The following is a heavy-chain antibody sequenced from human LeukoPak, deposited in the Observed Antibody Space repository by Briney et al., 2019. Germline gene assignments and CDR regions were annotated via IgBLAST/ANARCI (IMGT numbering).Heavy chain of an antibody. CDR3: ARATSGEYAFDI. J-gene: IGHJ3*02. D-gene: IGHD3-16*01. CDR2: ISSSSSYI. V-gene: IGHV3-21*01. CDR1: GFTFSSYS. Sequence: PGGSLRLSCAASGFTFSSYSMNWVRQAPGKGLEWVSSISSSSSYIYYADSVKGRFTISRDNAKNSLYLQMNSLRAQDTAVYYCARATSGEYAFDIWGQGTMVTVSS.